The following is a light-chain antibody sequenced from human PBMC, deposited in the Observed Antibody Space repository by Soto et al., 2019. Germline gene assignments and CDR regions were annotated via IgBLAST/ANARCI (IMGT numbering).Light chain of an antibody. Sequence: QPVLTQSPSASASLGASVKLTCTLSSGHTSYAISWHQQQPEKGPRFLMKLNSHGSHSKGDGIPDRFSGSSSGAERYLTISSLQAEDEADYDCQTWGTGIHGAVFGGGTQLTVL. V-gene: IGLV4-69*02. CDR3: QTWGTGIHGAV. CDR2: LNSHGSH. CDR1: SGHTSYA. J-gene: IGLJ7*01.